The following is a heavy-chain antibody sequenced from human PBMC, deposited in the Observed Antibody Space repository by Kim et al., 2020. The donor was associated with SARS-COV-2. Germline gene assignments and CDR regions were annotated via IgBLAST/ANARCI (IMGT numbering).Heavy chain of an antibody. CDR2: INHSGST. V-gene: IGHV4-34*01. J-gene: IGHJ4*02. CDR3: ARVPGVVWGSGSYYNY. CDR1: GGSFSGYY. D-gene: IGHD3-10*01. Sequence: SETLSLTCAVYGGSFSGYYWSWIRQPPGKGLEWIGEINHSGSTNYNPSLKSRVTISVDTSKNQFSLKLSSVTAADTAVYYCARVPGVVWGSGSYYNYWGQGTLVTVSS.